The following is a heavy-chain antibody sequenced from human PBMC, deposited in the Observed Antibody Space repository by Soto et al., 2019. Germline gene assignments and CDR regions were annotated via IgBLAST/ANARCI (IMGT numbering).Heavy chain of an antibody. Sequence: SXTLSLTCAVYGGSLSGYYWTWIRQSPGNGLDWSGEINPSGSTTYNPSLKSRVTMSVDTSKNQFYLKLSSVTAADTAVYYCARGESSGWYYLDYWGQGTLVTVSS. V-gene: IGHV4-34*01. CDR1: GGSLSGYY. D-gene: IGHD6-19*01. CDR2: INPSGST. J-gene: IGHJ4*02. CDR3: ARGESSGWYYLDY.